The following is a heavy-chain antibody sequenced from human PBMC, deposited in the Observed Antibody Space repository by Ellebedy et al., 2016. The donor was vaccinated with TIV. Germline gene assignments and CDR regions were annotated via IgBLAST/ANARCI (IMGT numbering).Heavy chain of an antibody. CDR2: VNYSGSP. D-gene: IGHD2-21*02. Sequence: MPSETLSLTCSVSGGSVSSTRYYWAWIRQPPGKGLEWIGSVNYSGSPYYNPSFKRRVTLSADPSKNQFSLNLRTVTAADTAVYYCARTDPWQPIDDWGQGILVSVSS. J-gene: IGHJ4*02. V-gene: IGHV4-39*01. CDR3: ARTDPWQPIDD. CDR1: GGSVSSTRYY.